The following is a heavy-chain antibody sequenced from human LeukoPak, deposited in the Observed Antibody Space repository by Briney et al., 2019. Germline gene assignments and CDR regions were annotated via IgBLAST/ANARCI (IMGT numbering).Heavy chain of an antibody. V-gene: IGHV1-2*02. CDR2: INPNSGGT. CDR1: GYTFTGYY. CDR3: ARVSAYCGGDCYPPDY. D-gene: IGHD2-21*02. Sequence: GASVKVSCKASGYTFTGYYMHWVRQAPGQGLEWMGWINPNSGGTNYAQKFQGRVTMTRDTSISTAYMELSRLRSDDTAVYYRARVSAYCGGDCYPPDYWGQGTLVTVSS. J-gene: IGHJ4*02.